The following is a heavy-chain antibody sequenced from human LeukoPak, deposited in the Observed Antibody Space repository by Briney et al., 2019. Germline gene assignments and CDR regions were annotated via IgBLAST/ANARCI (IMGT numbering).Heavy chain of an antibody. V-gene: IGHV3-74*01. D-gene: IGHD3-10*01. CDR1: GFTFSSYW. CDR3: ARVAGGAFDS. CDR2: INTDGSST. Sequence: GGSLRLSCAASGFTFSSYWMHWVRHAPGKGLVWVSRINTDGSSTIYADPVKGRFTISRDNAKNTLYLQMNSLRAEDTAIYYCARVAGGAFDSWGHGTLVTVSS. J-gene: IGHJ4*01.